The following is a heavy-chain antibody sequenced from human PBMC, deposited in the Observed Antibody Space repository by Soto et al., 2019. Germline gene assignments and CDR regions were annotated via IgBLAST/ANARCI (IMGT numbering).Heavy chain of an antibody. V-gene: IGHV4-4*02. CDR1: GVSIDSGYW. D-gene: IGHD2-8*01. J-gene: IGHJ4*02. CDR2: MSHGGSI. CDR3: VGAGYCTYNTCAEGPFDS. Sequence: SETLSLTCGVSGVSIDSGYWWGWVRQPPGKDLEWLGDMSHGGSINYNPSLKSRVTILLDKSKNQFSLSLRTEDTAVYYCVGAGYCTYNTCAEGPFDSWGQGTLVTVSS.